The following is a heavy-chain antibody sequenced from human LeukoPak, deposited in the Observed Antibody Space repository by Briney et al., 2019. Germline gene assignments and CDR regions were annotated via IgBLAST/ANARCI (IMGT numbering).Heavy chain of an antibody. CDR1: GGSISSGDYY. J-gene: IGHJ5*02. CDR2: IYYSGST. V-gene: IGHV4-30-4*01. D-gene: IGHD2-2*01. CDR3: ARVRISTSPFSAWFDP. Sequence: SSETLSLTCTVSGGSISSGDYYWSWIRQPPGKGLEWIGYIYYSGSTYYNPSLKSRVTISVDTSKNQFSLKLSSVTAADTAVYYCARVRISTSPFSAWFDPWGQGTLVTVSS.